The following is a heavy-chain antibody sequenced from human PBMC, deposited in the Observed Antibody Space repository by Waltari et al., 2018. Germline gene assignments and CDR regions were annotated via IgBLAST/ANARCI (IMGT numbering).Heavy chain of an antibody. CDR2: IKPDGSEK. D-gene: IGHD7-27*01. CDR1: GFTFSTNW. J-gene: IGHJ4*02. V-gene: IGHV3-7*01. Sequence: EVQLVESGGGLVQPGGSLRLSCAASGFTFSTNWMSWVRLAPGKGLEGLANIKPDGSEKYYVDSVKGRFTISRDNAKNSLSLQMDSLRAEDTAVYYCARDFNWGWFYWGQGALVTVSS. CDR3: ARDFNWGWFY.